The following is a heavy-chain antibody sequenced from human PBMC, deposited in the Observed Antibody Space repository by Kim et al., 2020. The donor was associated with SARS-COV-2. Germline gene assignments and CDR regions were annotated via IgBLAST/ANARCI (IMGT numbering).Heavy chain of an antibody. J-gene: IGHJ4*02. CDR3: VRGSRTVALDH. CDR1: GFTFSGYG. V-gene: IGHV3-30*03. CDR2: ISYDEVNI. D-gene: IGHD6-19*01. Sequence: GGSLRLSCAASGFTFSGYGMHWVRQAPGKGLEWLAAISYDEVNIFYADSVKGRFFISRDNSKDTVSFQMNSLSAEDTGIYYCVRGSRTVALDHWGQGTLV.